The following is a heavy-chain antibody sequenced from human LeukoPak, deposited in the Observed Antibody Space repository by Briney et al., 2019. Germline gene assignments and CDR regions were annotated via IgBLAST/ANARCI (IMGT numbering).Heavy chain of an antibody. J-gene: IGHJ4*02. CDR2: INPHNGGA. Sequence: GASVKVSCKASEDSFTGYYIHWVRQAPGQGPEWMGWINPHNGGAKYADRLQGRVTMTRDTSIGTAYKELSRLRSDDTAVYYCARGGAGSAYYGWDFFRFDYWGQGTLVTVSS. D-gene: IGHD4-17*01. CDR3: ARGGAGSAYYGWDFFRFDY. CDR1: EDSFTGYY. V-gene: IGHV1-2*02.